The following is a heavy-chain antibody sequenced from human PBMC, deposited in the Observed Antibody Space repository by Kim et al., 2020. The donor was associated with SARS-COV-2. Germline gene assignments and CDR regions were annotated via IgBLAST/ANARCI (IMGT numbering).Heavy chain of an antibody. D-gene: IGHD3-22*01. Sequence: GGSLRLSCAASGFTFSSYAMSWVRQAPGKGLEWVSAISGSGGSTYYADSVKGRFTISRDNSKNTLYLQMNSLRAEDTAVYYCAKDLYYYDSSGYSIDYWGQGTLVTVSS. CDR3: AKDLYYYDSSGYSIDY. V-gene: IGHV3-23*01. CDR1: GFTFSSYA. CDR2: ISGSGGST. J-gene: IGHJ4*02.